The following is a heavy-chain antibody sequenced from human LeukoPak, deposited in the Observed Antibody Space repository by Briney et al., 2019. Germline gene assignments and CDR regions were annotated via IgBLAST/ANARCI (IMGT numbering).Heavy chain of an antibody. J-gene: IGHJ5*02. V-gene: IGHV4-4*09. CDR2: IYTNGST. Sequence: PSETLSLTCTVSGGSISSYYWSWVRQPPGKGLEWIGYIYTNGSTNYNPSLKSRVTISVDTSKNQFSLRLSSVTAADTAVYYCARHNTLYAWFDPWGQGTLVTVSS. D-gene: IGHD2-8*01. CDR1: GGSISSYY. CDR3: ARHNTLYAWFDP.